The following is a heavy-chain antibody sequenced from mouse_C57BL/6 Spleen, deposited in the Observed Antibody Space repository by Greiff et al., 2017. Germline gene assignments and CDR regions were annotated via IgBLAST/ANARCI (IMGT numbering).Heavy chain of an antibody. CDR3: ARLTTVVATDY. CDR1: GFTFSDYG. J-gene: IGHJ2*01. V-gene: IGHV5-17*01. CDR2: ISSGSSTI. D-gene: IGHD1-1*01. Sequence: DVKLVESGGGLVKPGGSLKLSCAASGFTFSDYGMHWVRQAPEKGLEWVAYISSGSSTIYYADTVKGRFTISRDNAKNTLFLQMTSLRSEDTAMYYCARLTTVVATDYWGQGTTLTVSS.